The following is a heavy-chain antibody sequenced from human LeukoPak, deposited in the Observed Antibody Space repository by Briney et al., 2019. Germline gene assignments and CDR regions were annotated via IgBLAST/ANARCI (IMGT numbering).Heavy chain of an antibody. CDR3: ARDVGDIVTVPAAISVP. CDR2: ISAYNGNT. D-gene: IGHD2-2*01. J-gene: IGHJ5*02. CDR1: GYTFSSYG. Sequence: ASVKVSCKASGYTFSSYGISWVRQAPGPGLEWMGWISAYNGNTNYAQMVQGRVTMTTDTSTSTAYMEVRSLRSDDTAMYYCARDVGDIVTVPAAISVPWGQGTLVTVSS. V-gene: IGHV1-18*01.